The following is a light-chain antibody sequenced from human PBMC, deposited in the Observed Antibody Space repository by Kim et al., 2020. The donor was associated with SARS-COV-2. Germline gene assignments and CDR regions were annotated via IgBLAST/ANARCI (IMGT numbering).Light chain of an antibody. CDR3: SCRAGSGDAVI. CDR2: GEH. V-gene: IGLV3-19*01. Sequence: SSELTQDPAVFVSLGYPVSITCRVDSLRGFYAHWYQQKPGQAPVRVIYGEHKRPSGISPRFSGSVSGDTATLTIDRTQAEDEAVYHCSCRAGSGDAVIFGGGTQLTVL. J-gene: IGLJ2*01. CDR1: SLRGFY.